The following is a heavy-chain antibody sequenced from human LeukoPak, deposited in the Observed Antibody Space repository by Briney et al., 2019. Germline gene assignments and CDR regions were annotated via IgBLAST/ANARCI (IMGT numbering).Heavy chain of an antibody. CDR1: GYSISSGYY. CDR2: IYHSGST. Sequence: PSETLSFTCTVSGYSISSGYYWGWIRQPPGKGLEWIGSIYHSGSTYYNPSLKSRVTISVDTSKNQFSLKLSSVTAADTAVYYCARDLLYGSGSYYIDWYYYYYMDVWGKGTAVTVSS. D-gene: IGHD3-10*01. CDR3: ARDLLYGSGSYYIDWYYYYYMDV. J-gene: IGHJ6*03. V-gene: IGHV4-38-2*02.